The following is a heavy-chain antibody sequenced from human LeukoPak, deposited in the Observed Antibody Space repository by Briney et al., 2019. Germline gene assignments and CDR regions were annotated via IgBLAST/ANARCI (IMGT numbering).Heavy chain of an antibody. CDR1: GFIVSTHA. CDR3: AKDVNSSSWYPYYFDY. J-gene: IGHJ4*01. Sequence: GGSLRLSCVASGFIVSTHAMIWGRVAPGKGLEGFTAISGSGGSTYYAVFVKGRFTISRDHSKNTLYLQMNSLRAEDTAVYYCAKDVNSSSWYPYYFDYWGQGTMVTVSS. V-gene: IGHV3-23*01. CDR2: ISGSGGST. D-gene: IGHD6-13*01.